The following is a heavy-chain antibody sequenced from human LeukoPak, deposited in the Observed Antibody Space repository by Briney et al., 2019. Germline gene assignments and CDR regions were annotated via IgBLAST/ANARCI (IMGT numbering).Heavy chain of an antibody. V-gene: IGHV4-4*02. D-gene: IGHD5-12*01. CDR3: ASSDLVTTIFDFDS. CDR2: INHSGST. CDR1: GFIFSSYR. Sequence: GSLRLSCAASGFIFSSYRMNWVRQAPGKGLEWIGEINHSGSTNYNPSLKSRVNISVDRSKNQFSLKLRSVTAADTAVYYCASSDLVTTIFDFDSWGQGTLVTVSS. J-gene: IGHJ4*02.